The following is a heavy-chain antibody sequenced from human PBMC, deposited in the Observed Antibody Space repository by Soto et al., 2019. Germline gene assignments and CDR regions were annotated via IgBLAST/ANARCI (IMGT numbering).Heavy chain of an antibody. CDR3: ARDNYYYGMDG. J-gene: IGHJ6*02. CDR1: GFTFSSYA. V-gene: IGHV3-30-3*01. CDR2: ISYDGSNK. Sequence: GGSLRLSCAASGFTFSSYAMHWVRQAPGKGLEWVAVISYDGSNKYYADSVKGRFTISRDNSKNTLYLQMNGLRAEDTAVYYCARDNYYYGMDGWGQGTTVTVSS.